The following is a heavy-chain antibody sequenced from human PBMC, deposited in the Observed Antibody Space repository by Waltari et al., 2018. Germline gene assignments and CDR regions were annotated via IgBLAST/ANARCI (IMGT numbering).Heavy chain of an antibody. V-gene: IGHV3-30-3*01. D-gene: IGHD5-18*01. Sequence: QVQLVESGGGVVQPGRSLRLSCAASGFTFSSYAMHWVRQAPGKGLGGVAVISYDGSNKYYADSVKGRFTISRDNSKNTLYLQMNSLRAEDTAVYYCARVRWVDTAMDPDTIDYWGQGTLVTVSS. CDR1: GFTFSSYA. CDR3: ARVRWVDTAMDPDTIDY. J-gene: IGHJ4*02. CDR2: ISYDGSNK.